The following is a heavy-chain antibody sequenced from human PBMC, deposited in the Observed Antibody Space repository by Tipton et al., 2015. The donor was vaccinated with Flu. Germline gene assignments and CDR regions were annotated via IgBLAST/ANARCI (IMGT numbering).Heavy chain of an antibody. CDR2: IKRKTEGETT. D-gene: IGHD2-15*01. Sequence: SLRLSCAASGFTFSNVWMTWVRQAPGKGLEWVGRIKRKTEGETTDYAAPVKGRFTISRDDSKNTLYLQMNSLKSEDTAVYYCATGDCSGGSCHAFDIGGQGTMVTVSS. CDR1: GFTFSNVW. CDR3: ATGDCSGGSCHAFDI. V-gene: IGHV3-15*01. J-gene: IGHJ3*02.